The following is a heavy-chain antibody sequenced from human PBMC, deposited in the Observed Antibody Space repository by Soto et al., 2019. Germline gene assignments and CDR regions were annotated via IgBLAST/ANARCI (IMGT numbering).Heavy chain of an antibody. V-gene: IGHV4-39*01. J-gene: IGHJ4*02. CDR2: IYYSGST. CDR3: ARTDDYGLIDY. CDR1: GGSISSSSYY. Sequence: SETLSLTCTVSGGSISSSSYYWGWIRQPPGKGLEWIGSIYYSGSTYYNPSLKSRVTISVDTSKNQFSLKLSSVTAADTAVYYCARTDDYGLIDYWGQGTLVTVSS. D-gene: IGHD4-17*01.